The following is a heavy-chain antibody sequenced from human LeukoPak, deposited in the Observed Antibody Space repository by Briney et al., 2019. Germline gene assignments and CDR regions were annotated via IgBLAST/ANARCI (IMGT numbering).Heavy chain of an antibody. CDR1: GFTFSSYA. J-gene: IGHJ5*01. V-gene: IGHV3-23*01. CDR2: VSGSGGST. CDR3: AKDYRYAIAAAGRQYNWFDS. D-gene: IGHD6-13*01. Sequence: GGSLRLSCAASGFTFSSYAMSWVRQAPGKGLEWVSAVSGSGGSTYYADSVQGRSTTSRDDSKNTLYLQMNSLRAEDTAVYYCAKDYRYAIAAAGRQYNWFDSWGQGTLVTVSS.